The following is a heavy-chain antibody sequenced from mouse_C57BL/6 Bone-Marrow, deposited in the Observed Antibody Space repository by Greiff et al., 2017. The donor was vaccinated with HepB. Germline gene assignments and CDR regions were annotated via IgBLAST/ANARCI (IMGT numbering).Heavy chain of an antibody. CDR2: IYPRSGNT. J-gene: IGHJ2*01. V-gene: IGHV1-81*01. D-gene: IGHD1-1*01. CDR3: ARLGGITTVVAFDY. Sequence: VQLQQSGAELARPGASVKLSCKASGYTFTSYGISWVKQRTGQGLEWIGEIYPRSGNTYYNEKFKGKATLTADKSSSTAYMELRSLTSEDSAVYFCARLGGITTVVAFDYWGQGTTLTVSS. CDR1: GYTFTSYG.